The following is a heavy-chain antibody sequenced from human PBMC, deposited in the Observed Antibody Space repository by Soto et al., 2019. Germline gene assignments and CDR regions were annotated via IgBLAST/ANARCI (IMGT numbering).Heavy chain of an antibody. V-gene: IGHV4-39*01. CDR1: GGSISSSSYY. D-gene: IGHD6-13*01. J-gene: IGHJ5*02. CDR3: ARPVAAEAGTWFNP. CDR2: IYYSGST. Sequence: SETLSLTCTVSGGSISSSSYYWGWIRQPPGKGLEWIGSIYYSGSTYYNPSLKSRVTISVDTSKNQFSLKLSSVTAADTAVYYCARPVAAEAGTWFNPRGQGTLVNV.